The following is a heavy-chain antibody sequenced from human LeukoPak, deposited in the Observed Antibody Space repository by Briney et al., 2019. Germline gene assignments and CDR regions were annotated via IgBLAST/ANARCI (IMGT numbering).Heavy chain of an antibody. Sequence: GGSLRLSCAASGFAFSSYSMNWVRQAPGKGLEWVSSISSSSSYIYYADSVKGRFTISRDNAKNSLYLQMNSLRAEDTAVYYCARDYYCSSTRCYNYGMDVWGQGTTVTVSS. CDR1: GFAFSSYS. CDR3: ARDYYCSSTRCYNYGMDV. J-gene: IGHJ6*02. V-gene: IGHV3-21*01. CDR2: ISSSSSYI. D-gene: IGHD2-2*01.